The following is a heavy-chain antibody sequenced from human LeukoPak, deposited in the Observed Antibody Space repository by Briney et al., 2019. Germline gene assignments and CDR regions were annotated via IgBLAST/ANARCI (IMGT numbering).Heavy chain of an antibody. Sequence: SETLSLTCTVVGGAINRRNYYWGWIRQSPGKGLEWIGSTYYSGSVNNNPSLQSRVTISVDTSRNQFSLKLTSVTAADTAVYYCARRVATSGNFFDYWGPGTLVTVS. J-gene: IGHJ4*02. CDR1: GGAINRRNYY. D-gene: IGHD3-3*01. CDR2: TYYSGSV. V-gene: IGHV4-39*01. CDR3: ARRVATSGNFFDY.